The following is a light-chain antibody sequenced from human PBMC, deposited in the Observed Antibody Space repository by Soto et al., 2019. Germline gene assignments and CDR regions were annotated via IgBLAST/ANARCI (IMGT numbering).Light chain of an antibody. V-gene: IGLV2-14*01. CDR2: KVS. Sequence: QSVLTQPASMSGSPGQSITISCTGTSSDVGGYNYVSWYQRHPGKAPKLMIYKVSNRPSGVSNRFSGSKSGNTASLTISGLQAEDEADYYCSSSTINNTVLFGGGTKLTVL. CDR3: SSSTINNTVL. J-gene: IGLJ2*01. CDR1: SSDVGGYNY.